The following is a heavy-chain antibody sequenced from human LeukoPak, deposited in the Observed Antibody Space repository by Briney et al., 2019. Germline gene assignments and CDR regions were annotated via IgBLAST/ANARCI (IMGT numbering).Heavy chain of an antibody. Sequence: GGSLRLSCAASGFTFSSYAMSWVRQAPGKGLEWVSTISGSGGNTYYADSVKGRFTISRDNSKNTLYLQMNSLRAEDTAVYYCAKKVMAAVPGNNWFDPWGQGTLVTVSS. CDR3: AKKVMAAVPGNNWFDP. CDR1: GFTFSSYA. D-gene: IGHD6-13*01. V-gene: IGHV3-23*01. CDR2: ISGSGGNT. J-gene: IGHJ5*02.